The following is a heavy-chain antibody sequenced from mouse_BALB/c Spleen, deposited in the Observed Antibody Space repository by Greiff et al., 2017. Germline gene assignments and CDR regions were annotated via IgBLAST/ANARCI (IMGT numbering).Heavy chain of an antibody. Sequence: EVMLVESGGGLVKPGGSLKLSCAASGFAFSSYDMSWVRQTPEKRLEWVAYISSGGGSTYYPDTVKGRFTISRDNAKNTLYLQMSSLKSEDTAMYYCARHNYGSSYWYFDVWGAGTTVTVSS. CDR2: ISSGGGST. V-gene: IGHV5-12-1*01. CDR3: ARHNYGSSYWYFDV. J-gene: IGHJ1*01. CDR1: GFAFSSYD. D-gene: IGHD1-1*01.